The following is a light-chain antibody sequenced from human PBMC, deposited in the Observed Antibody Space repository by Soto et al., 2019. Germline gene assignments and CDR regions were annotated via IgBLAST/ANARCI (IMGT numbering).Light chain of an antibody. CDR2: GAS. CDR3: QQYGSSGT. J-gene: IGKJ1*01. V-gene: IGKV3-20*01. CDR1: QSVSNNY. Sequence: SELTQSPGTLSLSPGERATLSCRASQSVSNNYLAWYQQKPGQAPRLLIYGASNRATGIPDRFSGSGSGTDFTLTISRLEPEDFAVYYCQQYGSSGTFGQGTKVDIK.